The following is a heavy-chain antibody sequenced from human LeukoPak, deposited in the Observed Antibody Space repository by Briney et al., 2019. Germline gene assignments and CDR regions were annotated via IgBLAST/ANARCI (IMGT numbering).Heavy chain of an antibody. CDR1: GFIFSSYG. V-gene: IGHV3-30*02. D-gene: IGHD1-26*01. CDR3: AKEGSTSPFDY. J-gene: IGHJ4*02. CDR2: TRYDGGSK. Sequence: GGSLRLSCAASGFIFSSYGMHWVRQAPGKGLEWVTFTRYDGGSKYYADSVKGRFTISRDNPKNTLHLQMNSLRPEDTAVYYCAKEGSTSPFDYWGQGTLVTVSS.